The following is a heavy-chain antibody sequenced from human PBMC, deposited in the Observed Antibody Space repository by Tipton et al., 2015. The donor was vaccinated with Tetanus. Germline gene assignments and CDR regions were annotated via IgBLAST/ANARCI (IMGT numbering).Heavy chain of an antibody. J-gene: IGHJ2*01. D-gene: IGHD3-9*01. CDR2: IYPADSET. CDR3: ARRRSAILSGSYHWYFDI. CDR1: GYNFTYYR. Sequence: QSGPEVKKPGESLKISCQVSGYNFTYYRIDWLRQMPGKGLEWMGNIYPADSETSYNPSFEGQVTISADRSINTAYLQWTSLQTSDTAMYFCARRRSAILSGSYHWYFDIWGRGTLVTVSS. V-gene: IGHV5-51*01.